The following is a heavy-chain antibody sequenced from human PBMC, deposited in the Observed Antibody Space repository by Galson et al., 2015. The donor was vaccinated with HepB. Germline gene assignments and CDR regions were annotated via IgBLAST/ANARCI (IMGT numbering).Heavy chain of an antibody. CDR1: GFTFSSYS. D-gene: IGHD3-10*01. Sequence: SLRLSCAASGFTFSSYSMNWVRQAPGKGLEWVSYISSSSSTIYYADSVKGRFTISRDNAKNSLYLKMNSLRDEDTAVYYCARGESIFDYWGQGTLVTVSS. V-gene: IGHV3-48*02. CDR3: ARGESIFDY. CDR2: ISSSSSTI. J-gene: IGHJ4*02.